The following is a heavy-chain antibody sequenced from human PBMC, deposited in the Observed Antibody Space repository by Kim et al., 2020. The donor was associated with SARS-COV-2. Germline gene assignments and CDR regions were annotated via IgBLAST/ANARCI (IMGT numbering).Heavy chain of an antibody. J-gene: IGHJ3*02. D-gene: IGHD2-21*02. V-gene: IGHV3-30*03. CDR3: AAAGGNSHWGAFDI. CDR2: ISSDGSNK. CDR1: GFTFSSYG. Sequence: GGSLRLSCAASGFTFSSYGMHWVRQAPGKGLEWVAAISSDGSNKYYADSVKGRFTISRDNSKNTLYLQMNSLRAEDTAVYYCAAAGGNSHWGAFDIWGQGTIVTVSS.